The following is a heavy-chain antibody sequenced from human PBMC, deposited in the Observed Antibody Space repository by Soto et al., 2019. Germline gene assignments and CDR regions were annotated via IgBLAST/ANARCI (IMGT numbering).Heavy chain of an antibody. Sequence: ASVKVSCKASGYTFIRYGITWARQAPGQGLEWMGWISPYNDYTIYAQKLQGRVTMITDTSTRTVYLDLRSLKSDDTAVYYCARGGFYDNLWGKLSHYGLDVWGKGTSVTVSS. CDR2: ISPYNDYT. V-gene: IGHV1-18*01. CDR3: ARGGFYDNLWGKLSHYGLDV. CDR1: GYTFIRYG. J-gene: IGHJ6*04. D-gene: IGHD3-16*01.